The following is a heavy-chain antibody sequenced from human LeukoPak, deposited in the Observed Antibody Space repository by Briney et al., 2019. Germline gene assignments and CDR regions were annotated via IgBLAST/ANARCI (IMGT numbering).Heavy chain of an antibody. V-gene: IGHV3-21*01. CDR3: ATDDYGGLDY. Sequence: GGSLRLSCAASGFTFSSYRMNWVRQAPGKGLEWVSSICSSSLYIYYADSVKGRFTISRDNAKNSLYLQLNSLRAEDTAVYYCATDDYGGLDYWGQGTLVTVSS. CDR2: ICSSSLYI. D-gene: IGHD4-23*01. J-gene: IGHJ4*02. CDR1: GFTFSSYR.